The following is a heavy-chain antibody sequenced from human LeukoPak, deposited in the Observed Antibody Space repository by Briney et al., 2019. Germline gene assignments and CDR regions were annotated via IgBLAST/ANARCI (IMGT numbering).Heavy chain of an antibody. CDR1: GFPFSNYA. CDR3: AKDGYQLLSLFDY. CDR2: IRGSGDRT. J-gene: IGHJ4*02. Sequence: GGSLRLSCAASGFPFSNYAMSWVRQAPGKGLEWVSAIRGSGDRTYYADSVKGRFTISRGNPKNTLYLQMDSLRAEDTAVYYCAKDGYQLLSLFDYWGQGTLVTVSS. V-gene: IGHV3-23*01. D-gene: IGHD2-2*01.